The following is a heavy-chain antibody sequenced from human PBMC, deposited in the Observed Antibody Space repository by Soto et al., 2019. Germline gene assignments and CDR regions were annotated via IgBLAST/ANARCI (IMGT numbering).Heavy chain of an antibody. Sequence: PGGSLGLSCAASGFTFSSYGMHWVRQAPGKGLECVAVISYDGSNKYYADSVKGRFTISRDNSKNTLYLQMNSLRAEDTAVYYCAKDLSGYDVFDYWGQGTLVTVSS. CDR2: ISYDGSNK. D-gene: IGHD5-12*01. J-gene: IGHJ4*02. CDR1: GFTFSSYG. CDR3: AKDLSGYDVFDY. V-gene: IGHV3-30*18.